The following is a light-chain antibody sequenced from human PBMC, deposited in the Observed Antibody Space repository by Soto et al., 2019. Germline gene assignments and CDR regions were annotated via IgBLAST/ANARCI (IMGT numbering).Light chain of an antibody. CDR1: QSVSSS. J-gene: IGKJ5*01. CDR3: QQRSNWQVT. CDR2: DAS. V-gene: IGKV3-11*01. Sequence: EIVLTQSPGILSLSPGERATLSCRASQSVSSSLAWYQQKPGQAPRLLIYDASNRATGIPARFSGSGSGTDFTLTISSLEPEHFAVYYCQQRSNWQVTLGQGTRLE.